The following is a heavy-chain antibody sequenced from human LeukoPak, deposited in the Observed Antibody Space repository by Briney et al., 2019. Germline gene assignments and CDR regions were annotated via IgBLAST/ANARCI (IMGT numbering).Heavy chain of an antibody. Sequence: SDTLSLTCAVYGGSFSGYYWSWIRQPPGQGLEWIGEINHSGSTNYNPSLKSRGTISVDTSKNQFSLKLSSVTAADTAVYYCARGIRRHYYGSGSYYNTGRRIGDYFDYWGQGTLVTVSS. V-gene: IGHV4-34*01. CDR3: ARGIRRHYYGSGSYYNTGRRIGDYFDY. J-gene: IGHJ4*02. CDR1: GGSFSGYY. D-gene: IGHD3-10*01. CDR2: INHSGST.